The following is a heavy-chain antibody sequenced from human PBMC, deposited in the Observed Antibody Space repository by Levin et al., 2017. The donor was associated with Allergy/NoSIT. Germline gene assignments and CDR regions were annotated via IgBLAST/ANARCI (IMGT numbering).Heavy chain of an antibody. Sequence: GESLKISCKGSGYSFTSYWIGWVRQMPGKGLEWMGIIYPGDSDTRYSPSFQGQVTISADKSISTAYLQWSSLKASDTAMYYCARHVVVAASEGYYYYVDVWGKGTTVTVSS. CDR1: GYSFTSYW. D-gene: IGHD2-15*01. J-gene: IGHJ6*03. CDR2: IYPGDSDT. V-gene: IGHV5-51*01. CDR3: ARHVVVAASEGYYYYVDV.